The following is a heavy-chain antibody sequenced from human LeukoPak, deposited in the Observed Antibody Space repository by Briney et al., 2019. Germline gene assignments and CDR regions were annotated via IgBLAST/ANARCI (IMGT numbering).Heavy chain of an antibody. J-gene: IGHJ4*02. CDR2: INHSGST. D-gene: IGHD5-18*01. Sequence: PSETLSLTCAVYGGSFSGYYWSWIRQPPGKGLEWIGEINHSGSTNYNPSLKSRVTISVDTSKNQFPLKLSSVTAADAAVYYCARAGYSYSTGYYFDYWGQGALVTVSS. CDR1: GGSFSGYY. V-gene: IGHV4-34*01. CDR3: ARAGYSYSTGYYFDY.